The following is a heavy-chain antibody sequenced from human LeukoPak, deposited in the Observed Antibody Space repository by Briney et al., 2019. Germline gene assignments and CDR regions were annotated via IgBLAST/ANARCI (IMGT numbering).Heavy chain of an antibody. CDR1: GFTFSSYS. J-gene: IGHJ4*02. CDR2: ISSSSSTI. V-gene: IGHV3-48*02. D-gene: IGHD3-22*01. Sequence: GGSLRLSCAASGFTFSSYSMNWVRQAPGKGLEWVSYISSSSSTIYYADSVKGRFTISRDNAKNSLYLQMTSLRDEGTAVYYCARVNYYYDSSGYPRASYFDYWGQGTLVTVSS. CDR3: ARVNYYYDSSGYPRASYFDY.